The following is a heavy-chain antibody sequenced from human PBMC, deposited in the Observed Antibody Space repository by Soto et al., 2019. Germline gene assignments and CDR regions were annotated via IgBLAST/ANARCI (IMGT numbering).Heavy chain of an antibody. CDR3: ARDYYDVSRSSDDIPLDY. D-gene: IGHD3-10*01. J-gene: IGHJ4*02. Sequence: GGSLRLSSAASGFTFGRYAMTWVRQAPGKGLEWVSTVTQSGGEKFYGDSVRGRFTISRDNSQNTLSLQKSSLTADDTAVYHCARDYYDVSRSSDDIPLDYWGQGILVTVSS. V-gene: IGHV3-23*01. CDR2: VTQSGGEK. CDR1: GFTFGRYA.